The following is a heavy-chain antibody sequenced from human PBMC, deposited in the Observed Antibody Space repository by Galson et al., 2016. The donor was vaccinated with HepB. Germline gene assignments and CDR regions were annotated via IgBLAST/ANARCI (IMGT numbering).Heavy chain of an antibody. CDR3: AGQWLVPFDL. CDR1: GGPISGYH. D-gene: IGHD6-19*01. Sequence: LSLTCTVSGGPISGYHWSWIRQPAGKGLEWIGLIYNSGRTNYNPSLKSRVTMSVDTSKNQLSLNLRSVTAADAAVYYCAGQWLVPFDLWGRGTLVTVSS. J-gene: IGHJ2*01. V-gene: IGHV4-4*07. CDR2: IYNSGRT.